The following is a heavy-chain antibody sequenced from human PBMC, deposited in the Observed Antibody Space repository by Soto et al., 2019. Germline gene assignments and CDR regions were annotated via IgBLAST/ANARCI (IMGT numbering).Heavy chain of an antibody. Sequence: EVQLLESGGGLVQPGGSLRLSCAASGFTFSTYALSWVRQAPGKGLEWVSGISGSGTNTYYADSVKGRFTISRANSSNTLLLKMNGLRAEDTAVYYCANPYGDECPDWGQGALVTVSS. CDR2: ISGSGTNT. J-gene: IGHJ4*02. CDR1: GFTFSTYA. CDR3: ANPYGDECPD. V-gene: IGHV3-23*01. D-gene: IGHD4-17*01.